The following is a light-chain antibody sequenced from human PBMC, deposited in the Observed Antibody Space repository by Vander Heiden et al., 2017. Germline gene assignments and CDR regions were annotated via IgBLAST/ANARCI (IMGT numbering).Light chain of an antibody. CDR1: SLSNAY. Sequence: SSELTQDPAVSVASGQTVRITCQGASLSNAYESWYQQNPRQAPVLVIYAKNDRPSGIPDRFSGSNSGNTGSLTITGAQGQEEADYYCNSRDNSGSHLEVLFGGGTKLTVL. CDR2: AKN. V-gene: IGLV3-19*01. CDR3: NSRDNSGSHLEVL. J-gene: IGLJ2*01.